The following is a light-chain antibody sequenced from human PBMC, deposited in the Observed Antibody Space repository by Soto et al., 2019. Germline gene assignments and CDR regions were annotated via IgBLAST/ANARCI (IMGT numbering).Light chain of an antibody. Sequence: ESVLTRSPGTLSLSPGERATLSCRASQSVSNRYFAWYQQKPGQAPRLLIYGISSRATGIPDRFSGSGSGTDFTLTISRLEPEDFVVYYCQQYSTLPHTFGQGTKLEVK. CDR1: QSVSNRY. CDR2: GIS. J-gene: IGKJ2*01. CDR3: QQYSTLPHT. V-gene: IGKV3-20*01.